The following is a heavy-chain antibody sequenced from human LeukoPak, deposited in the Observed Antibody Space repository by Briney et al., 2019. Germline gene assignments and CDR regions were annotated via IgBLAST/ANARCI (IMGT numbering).Heavy chain of an antibody. CDR2: INTNTGNP. J-gene: IGHJ3*02. D-gene: IGHD6-13*01. V-gene: IGHV7-4-1*02. CDR3: ARDAHSAAGWDDAFDI. CDR1: GYTFTNYA. Sequence: ASVKVSCKASGYTFTNYAMNWVRQAPGQGLEWMGWINTNTGNPTYAQGFTGRFVFSLDTSVSTAYLQISSLKAEDTAVYYCARDAHSAAGWDDAFDIWGQGTMVTVSS.